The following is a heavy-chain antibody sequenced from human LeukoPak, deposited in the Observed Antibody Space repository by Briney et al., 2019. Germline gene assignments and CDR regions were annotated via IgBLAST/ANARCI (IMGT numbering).Heavy chain of an antibody. J-gene: IGHJ4*02. Sequence: KPSETLSLTCTVSGGSISSYYWSWIRQPPGKGLEWMGYIYYSGSTNYNPSLKSRVTISVDTYKNQLSLKLSSVPAADTAVYYCARDGRIAVAGMDYFDYWGQGTLVTVSS. CDR2: IYYSGST. D-gene: IGHD6-19*01. V-gene: IGHV4-59*01. CDR1: GGSISSYY. CDR3: ARDGRIAVAGMDYFDY.